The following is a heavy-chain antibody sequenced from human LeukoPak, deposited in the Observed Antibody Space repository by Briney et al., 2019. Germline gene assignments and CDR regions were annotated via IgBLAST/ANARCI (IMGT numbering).Heavy chain of an antibody. J-gene: IGHJ4*02. V-gene: IGHV4-34*01. CDR1: GGSFSSYY. Sequence: SETLSLTCAVYGGSFSSYYWNWIRQPPGKGLEWIGEINHNGSTNYNPSLKSRVTISVDTSKNQFSLKPSSVDAADTAVYSCARGQQYYHDSSGYWVFDYWGQGTLVTVSS. CDR3: ARGQQYYHDSSGYWVFDY. D-gene: IGHD3-22*01. CDR2: INHNGST.